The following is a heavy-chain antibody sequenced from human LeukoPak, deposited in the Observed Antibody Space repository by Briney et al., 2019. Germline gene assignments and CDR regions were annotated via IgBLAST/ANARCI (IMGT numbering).Heavy chain of an antibody. CDR2: IKQDGSEK. V-gene: IGHV3-7*01. J-gene: IGHJ4*02. Sequence: PGGSLRLSCAASGFTFSSYWMSWVRQAPGKGLEWVANIKQDGSEKYYVDSVKGRFTISRDNAKNSLYLQMNSLRAEDTAVYYCARDRSYYDYVWGSYRYPWDYWGQGTLVTVSS. D-gene: IGHD3-16*02. CDR1: GFTFSSYW. CDR3: ARDRSYYDYVWGSYRYPWDY.